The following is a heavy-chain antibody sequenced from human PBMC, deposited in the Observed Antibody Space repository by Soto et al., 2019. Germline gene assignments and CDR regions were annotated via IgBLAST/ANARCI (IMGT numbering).Heavy chain of an antibody. J-gene: IGHJ2*01. V-gene: IGHV1-18*01. D-gene: IGHD2-15*01. CDR3: ARDLHTGGKYWYFDI. CDR1: GYTFTHYG. Sequence: QVQLVQSGAEVKKPGASVKVSCKSSGYTFTHYGITWVRQAPGQGLEWMGWINSFSGDTNYPQKLQGRLTVTTDTSTNTVYIELRNLRSDDTAVYYCARDLHTGGKYWYFDIWGRGTLVTVSS. CDR2: INSFSGDT.